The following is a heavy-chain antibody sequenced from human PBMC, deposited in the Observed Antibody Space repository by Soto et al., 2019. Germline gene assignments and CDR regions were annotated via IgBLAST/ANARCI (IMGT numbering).Heavy chain of an antibody. D-gene: IGHD3-3*01. J-gene: IGHJ6*03. V-gene: IGHV3-23*01. Sequence: GGSLRLSCAASGFTFSSYAMSWVRQAPGKGLEWVSAISGSGGSTYYADSGKGRFTISRDNSKNTLYLQMNSLRAEDTAVYYCAKHPRGISSGYRGYYYYYYMDVWGKGTTVTVSS. CDR1: GFTFSSYA. CDR3: AKHPRGISSGYRGYYYYYYMDV. CDR2: ISGSGGST.